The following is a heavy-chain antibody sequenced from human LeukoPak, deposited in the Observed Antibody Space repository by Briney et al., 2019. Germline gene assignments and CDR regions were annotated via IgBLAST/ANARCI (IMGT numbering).Heavy chain of an antibody. D-gene: IGHD3-10*01. CDR2: INPNNGGT. CDR3: ASATGSGSYFDAFDI. CDR1: GYTFTGYY. J-gene: IGHJ3*02. Sequence: ASVKVSCKASGYTFTGYYIHWVRQAPGQGLEWMGRINPNNGGTNYAQKFQGRVTMTRDTSISTAYMDLSGLRSDDTAVYYCASATGSGSYFDAFDIWGQGTMVTVSS. V-gene: IGHV1-2*06.